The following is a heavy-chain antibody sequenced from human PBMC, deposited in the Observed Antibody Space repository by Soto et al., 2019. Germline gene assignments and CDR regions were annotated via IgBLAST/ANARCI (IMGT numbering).Heavy chain of an antibody. CDR2: FDAAEGIT. V-gene: IGHV1-24*01. CDR1: GHPLSQLS. D-gene: IGHD4-17*01. J-gene: IGHJ4*02. Sequence: GASVKVSCKVSGHPLSQLSMHWVRQAPGKGLEWVGGFDAAEGITIYAQKFQDRITMTEDTSTDTAYMELSSLISEETATYYCTPTGNDYGGFDSWGQGTLVTVSS. CDR3: TPTGNDYGGFDS.